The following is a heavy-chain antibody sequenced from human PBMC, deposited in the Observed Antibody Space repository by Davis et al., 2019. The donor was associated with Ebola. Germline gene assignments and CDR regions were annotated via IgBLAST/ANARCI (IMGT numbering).Heavy chain of an antibody. J-gene: IGHJ4*02. CDR3: ARGRNGGWDFDY. D-gene: IGHD6-19*01. CDR2: ISAYNGHT. Sequence: ASVKVSCKASGYISNSHGISRARQPPGQGLEWMAWISAYNGHTNYAQKFQGRLILTTDTSTSTVYMELMSLTSDDTAEYYCARGRNGGWDFDYWDQGTRVTVSS. CDR1: GYISNSHG. V-gene: IGHV1-18*01.